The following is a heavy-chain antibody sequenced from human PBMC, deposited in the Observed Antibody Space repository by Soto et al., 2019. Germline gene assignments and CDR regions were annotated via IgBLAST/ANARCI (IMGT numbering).Heavy chain of an antibody. CDR2: IRQDGSEE. J-gene: IGHJ6*02. Sequence: EVQLVQSGGGLVQPGGSLRLSCAASGFMFSSYVMSWVRQAPGKGLEWVANIRQDGSEEYFVDSVKGPFTISRDNAKNAFYLQMNSLRADDTAVYKCARWNYGMDVWGQGTTVTVS. CDR1: GFMFSSYV. CDR3: ARWNYGMDV. V-gene: IGHV3-7*03.